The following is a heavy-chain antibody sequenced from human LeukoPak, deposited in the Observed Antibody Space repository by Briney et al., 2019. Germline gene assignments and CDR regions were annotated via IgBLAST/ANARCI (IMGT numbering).Heavy chain of an antibody. Sequence: SETLSLTCPVSGGSLSSYYWSWIRQPPGKGLEWIGYIYYSGSTNYNPSLKSRVTISVDTSKNQSSLKLSSVTAADTAVYYCARVWVYCSSTSCYTDYYYYMDVWGKGTTVTVSS. J-gene: IGHJ6*03. D-gene: IGHD2-2*02. CDR3: ARVWVYCSSTSCYTDYYYYMDV. CDR2: IYYSGST. V-gene: IGHV4-59*01. CDR1: GGSLSSYY.